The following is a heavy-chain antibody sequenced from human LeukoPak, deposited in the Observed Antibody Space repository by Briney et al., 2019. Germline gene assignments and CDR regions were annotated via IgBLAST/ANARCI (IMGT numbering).Heavy chain of an antibody. CDR2: IYYSGST. V-gene: IGHV4-59*01. J-gene: IGHJ6*03. Sequence: SETLSLTCTVSGGSISSYYWSWIRQPPGKGLEGIGYIYYSGSTYYNPSLRSRVTISVDTSKNQFSLKLSSVTAADTAVYYCARSSEGRYYYDSSGFSYYYYYMDVWGKGTTVTISS. CDR1: GGSISSYY. CDR3: ARSSEGRYYYDSSGFSYYYYYMDV. D-gene: IGHD3-22*01.